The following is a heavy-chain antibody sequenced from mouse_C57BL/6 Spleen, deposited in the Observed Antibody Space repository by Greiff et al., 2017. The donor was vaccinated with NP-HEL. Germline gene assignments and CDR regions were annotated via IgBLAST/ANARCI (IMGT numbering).Heavy chain of an antibody. CDR1: GYAFSSSW. Sequence: VQLQQSGPELVKPGASVKISCKASGYAFSSSWMNWVKQRPGKGLEWIGRIYPGDGDTNYNGKFKGKATFTADTSSNTAYMQLSSLTTEDSAIYYCARSGDYGSSYYAMDYWGQGTSVTVSS. J-gene: IGHJ4*01. D-gene: IGHD1-1*01. CDR2: IYPGDGDT. CDR3: ARSGDYGSSYYAMDY. V-gene: IGHV1-82*01.